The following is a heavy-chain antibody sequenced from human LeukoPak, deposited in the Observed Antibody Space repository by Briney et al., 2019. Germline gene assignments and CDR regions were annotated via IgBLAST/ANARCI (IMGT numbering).Heavy chain of an antibody. CDR2: IWYDGSNK. CDR1: GFTFSSYG. J-gene: IGHJ6*02. D-gene: IGHD3-3*01. CDR3: AKSTVPQEWTSSYGMDV. Sequence: GGSLRLSCAASGFTFSSYGMHWVRQAPGKGLEWVAVIWYDGSNKYYADSVKGRFTISRDNSKNTLYLQMNSLRAEDTAVYYCAKSTVPQEWTSSYGMDVWGQGTTVTVSS. V-gene: IGHV3-33*06.